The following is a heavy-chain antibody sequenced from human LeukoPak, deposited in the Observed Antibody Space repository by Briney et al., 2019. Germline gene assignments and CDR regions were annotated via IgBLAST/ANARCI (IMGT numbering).Heavy chain of an antibody. J-gene: IGHJ5*02. CDR3: ARQSSGYYYGWFDP. Sequence: SETLFLTCTVSGGSILDSTYYWAWIRQPPGKGLEWIATIFYTGNTHYNPSLKSRVTMSVDTVKNQFSLNLNSVTAADTAVYYCARQSSGYYYGWFDPWGQGTLVTVSS. CDR2: IFYTGNT. V-gene: IGHV4-39*01. CDR1: GGSILDSTYY. D-gene: IGHD3-22*01.